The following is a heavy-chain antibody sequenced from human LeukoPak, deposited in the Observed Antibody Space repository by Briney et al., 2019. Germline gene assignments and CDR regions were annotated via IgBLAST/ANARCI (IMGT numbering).Heavy chain of an antibody. V-gene: IGHV1-46*01. D-gene: IGHD5-24*01. CDR1: GYTFTSHY. CDR3: AKGGEMANDY. CDR2: INPSGGSA. Sequence: ASVKVSCKASGYTFTSHYVHWVRQAPGQGLEWMGTINPSGGSATYAQRFQGRVTMTSDTSTATGYMELRSLRSEDTAVYYCAKGGEMANDYWGQGTLVTVSS. J-gene: IGHJ4*02.